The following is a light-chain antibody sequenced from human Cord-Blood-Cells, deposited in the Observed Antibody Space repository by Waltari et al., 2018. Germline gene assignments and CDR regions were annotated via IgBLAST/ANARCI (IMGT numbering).Light chain of an antibody. Sequence: EIVLTQSAGTLSWSPGERATITCRASQSVSSSYLAWYQQKPGQAPRLLIYGASSRATCIPDRFSGSGSGTDFTLTISRLEPEDFAVYYCQQYGSSPWTFGQGTKVEIK. CDR1: QSVSSSY. CDR2: GAS. CDR3: QQYGSSPWT. V-gene: IGKV3-20*01. J-gene: IGKJ1*01.